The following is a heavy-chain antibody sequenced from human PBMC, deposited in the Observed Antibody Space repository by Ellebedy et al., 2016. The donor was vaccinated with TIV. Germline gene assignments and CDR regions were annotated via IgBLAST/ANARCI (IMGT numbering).Heavy chain of an antibody. CDR2: IKRDGSDK. D-gene: IGHD5-24*01. V-gene: IGHV3-7*01. CDR1: GFTFSTYW. CDR3: VRDSTHGYDDY. J-gene: IGHJ4*02. Sequence: GESLKISCAASGFTFSTYWMTWVRQAPGKGLEWVANIKRDGSDKYYVDSVKGRFTISRDNAKNSLYLQMNSLRVEDTAVYYCVRDSTHGYDDYWGQGTLVTVSS.